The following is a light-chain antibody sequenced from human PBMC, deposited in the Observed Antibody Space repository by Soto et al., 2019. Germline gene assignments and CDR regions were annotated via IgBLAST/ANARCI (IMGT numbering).Light chain of an antibody. CDR3: QQYGGLPT. V-gene: IGKV3-20*01. CDR1: QSVTSSY. CDR2: GAS. Sequence: IVMTQSPATLSMSPGERATLSCRASQSVTSSYIAWYQQKSGQAPRLLLYGASSRATGIPDRFRGSGSGTDFTLTISRLEPEDFAVYYCQQYGGLPTFGQGTKVDI. J-gene: IGKJ1*01.